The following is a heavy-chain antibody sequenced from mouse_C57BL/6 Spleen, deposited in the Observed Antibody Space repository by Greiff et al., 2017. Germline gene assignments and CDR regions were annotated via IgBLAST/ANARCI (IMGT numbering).Heavy chain of an antibody. CDR3: AREPRNFDY. CDR1: GFTFSSYA. CDR2: ISDGGSYT. Sequence: EVMLVESGGGLVKPGGSLKLSCAASGFTFSSYAMSWVRQTPEKRLEWVATISDGGSYTYYPDNVKGRFTISRDNAKNNLYLQMSHLKSEDTAMYYCAREPRNFDYWGQGTTLTASS. V-gene: IGHV5-4*01. J-gene: IGHJ2*01.